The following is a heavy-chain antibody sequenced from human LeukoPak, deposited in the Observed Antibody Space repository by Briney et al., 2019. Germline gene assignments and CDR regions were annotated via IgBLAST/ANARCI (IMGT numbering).Heavy chain of an antibody. CDR1: GGTFSSYA. J-gene: IGHJ3*02. D-gene: IGHD3-22*01. CDR2: IIPILGIA. Sequence: GASVKVSCKASGGTFSSYAISWVRQAPGQGLEWMGRIIPILGIANYAQKFQGRVTITADKSTSTAYMELSSLRSEDTAVYYCARASNYYDSSGYLGDAFDIWGQGTMVTVSS. V-gene: IGHV1-69*04. CDR3: ARASNYYDSSGYLGDAFDI.